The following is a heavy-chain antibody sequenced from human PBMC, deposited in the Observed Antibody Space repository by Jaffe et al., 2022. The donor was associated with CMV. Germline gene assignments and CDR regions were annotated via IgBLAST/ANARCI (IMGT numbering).Heavy chain of an antibody. CDR1: GFTFSDYY. Sequence: QVQLVESGGGLVKPGGSLRLSCAASGFTFSDYYMSWIRQAPGKGLEWVSYISSSSSYTNYADSVKGRFTISRDNAKNSLYLQMNSLRAEDTAVYYCARVGYCSGGSCYEEDNWFDPWGQGTLVTVSS. CDR3: ARVGYCSGGSCYEEDNWFDP. J-gene: IGHJ5*02. D-gene: IGHD2-15*01. V-gene: IGHV3-11*06. CDR2: ISSSSSYT.